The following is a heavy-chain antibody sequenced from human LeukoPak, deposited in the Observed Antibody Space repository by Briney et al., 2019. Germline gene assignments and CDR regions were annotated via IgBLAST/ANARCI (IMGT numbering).Heavy chain of an antibody. CDR2: INPNSGGT. CDR3: AREKFLGYYYDSSGNDAFDI. V-gene: IGHV1-2*02. J-gene: IGHJ3*02. D-gene: IGHD3-22*01. Sequence: ASVKVSCKASGYTFTGYYMHWVRQAPGQGLEWMGWINPNSGGTNYAQKFQGRVTMTRDTSISTAYMELSRLRSDDTAVYYCAREKFLGYYYDSSGNDAFDIWGQGTMVTVSS. CDR1: GYTFTGYY.